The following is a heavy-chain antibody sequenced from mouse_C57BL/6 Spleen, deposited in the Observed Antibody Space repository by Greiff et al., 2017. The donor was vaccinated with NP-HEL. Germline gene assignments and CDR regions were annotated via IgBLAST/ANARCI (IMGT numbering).Heavy chain of an antibody. CDR3: ARGAPEGYYVRFAY. D-gene: IGHD2-3*01. CDR2: IYPGAGDT. Sequence: VQLQQSGPELVKPGASVTISCKASGYAFSSSWMNWVKQRPGKGLEWIGRIYPGAGDTNYNGKFKGKATLTADKSSSTAYMQLSSLTSEDSAVYFCARGAPEGYYVRFAYWGQGTLVTVSA. V-gene: IGHV1-82*01. J-gene: IGHJ3*01. CDR1: GYAFSSSW.